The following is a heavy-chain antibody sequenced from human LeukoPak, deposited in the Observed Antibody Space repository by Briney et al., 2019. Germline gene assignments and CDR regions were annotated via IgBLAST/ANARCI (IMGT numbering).Heavy chain of an antibody. J-gene: IGHJ4*02. Sequence: PGGSLRLSCAASGLSFSRYGMHWVRQAPGKGLEWVAFIWHDGSNQDYADSVKGRFTISRDNSKNTLYLQMNSLSAEDTAVCYCANPPSSGATVIDYWGQGTLVTVSS. V-gene: IGHV3-30*02. D-gene: IGHD1-26*01. CDR1: GLSFSRYG. CDR2: IWHDGSNQ. CDR3: ANPPSSGATVIDY.